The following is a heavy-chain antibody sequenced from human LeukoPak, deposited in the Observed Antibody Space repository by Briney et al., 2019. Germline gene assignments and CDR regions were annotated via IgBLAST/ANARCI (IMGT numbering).Heavy chain of an antibody. D-gene: IGHD2-2*01. J-gene: IGHJ4*02. V-gene: IGHV1-2*02. CDR3: TSGAGTSWFDY. CDR1: GYTFTVNY. Sequence: ASVKVSCKPSGYTFTVNYLHWVRQAPGQGLEWVGWMNPNSGVTVYAQNFQGRVTMTRDTSISTAYMELSSLTSDDTAVYYCTSGAGTSWFDYWGQGSLVTVSS. CDR2: MNPNSGVT.